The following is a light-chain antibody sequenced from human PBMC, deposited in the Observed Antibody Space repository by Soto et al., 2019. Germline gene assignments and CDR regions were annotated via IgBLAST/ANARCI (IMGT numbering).Light chain of an antibody. V-gene: IGKV1-5*03. J-gene: IGKJ1*01. CDR3: QQYNAYSQA. CDR2: QAS. CDR1: ESVSRW. Sequence: DIQMTQSPSTLSASVGDRVTITCRASESVSRWLAWYHQKPGRTPKLLIYQASTLETGVPSRCSGSGSGTEFTLTISSLQPDDFATYYCQQYNAYSQAFGQGTKVEIK.